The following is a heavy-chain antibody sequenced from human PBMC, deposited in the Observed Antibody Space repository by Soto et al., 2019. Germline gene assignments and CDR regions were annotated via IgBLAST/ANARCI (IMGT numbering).Heavy chain of an antibody. CDR2: INPGAIT. Sequence: KASETLSLTCAVYGGSFSDFSWSWIRQSPGKGLEWIGEINPGAITNYNPSLKTRVTMSLDAANNQFSLKLHSVIAADTAVYYCARRPSSSSSWFDPWGQGTLVTVSS. D-gene: IGHD6-6*01. J-gene: IGHJ5*02. V-gene: IGHV4-34*10. CDR3: ARRPSSSSSWFDP. CDR1: GGSFSDFS.